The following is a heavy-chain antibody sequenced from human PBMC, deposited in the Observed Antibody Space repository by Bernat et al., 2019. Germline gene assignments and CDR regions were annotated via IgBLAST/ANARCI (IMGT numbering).Heavy chain of an antibody. CDR2: IWYDGSNK. CDR1: GFTFSSYG. J-gene: IGHJ6*02. V-gene: IGHV3-33*01. Sequence: VQLVESGGGLVKPGRSLRLSCAASGFTFSSYGMHWVRQAPGKGLEWVAVIWYDGSNKYYADSVKGRFTISRDNSKNTLYLQMNSLRAEDTAVYYCARDSYIVVVPAASHYYYYGMDVWGQGTTVTVSS. CDR3: ARDSYIVVVPAASHYYYYGMDV. D-gene: IGHD2-2*01.